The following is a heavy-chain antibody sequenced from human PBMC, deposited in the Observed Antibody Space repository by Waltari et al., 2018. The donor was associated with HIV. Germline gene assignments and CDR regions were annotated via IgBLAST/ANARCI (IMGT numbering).Heavy chain of an antibody. Sequence: QVNLVQSGADVKKPGASVKVSCKTSGYTFTNYALHWVRQAPGQRLAWVGWINPGTGSTKYSQQFQGRVTFTRDTSASTVYMELSSLTSADTALYYCARVKAVSGGDFWGQGTLVTVSS. CDR2: INPGTGST. D-gene: IGHD6-19*01. CDR3: ARVKAVSGGDF. V-gene: IGHV1-3*01. J-gene: IGHJ4*02. CDR1: GYTFTNYA.